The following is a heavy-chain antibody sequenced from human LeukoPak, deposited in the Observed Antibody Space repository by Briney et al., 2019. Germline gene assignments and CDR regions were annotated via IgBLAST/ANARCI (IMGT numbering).Heavy chain of an antibody. V-gene: IGHV1-69*01. D-gene: IGHD5-18*01. CDR2: IIPIFGTA. J-gene: IGHJ4*02. CDR3: ARSTAMASFDY. Sequence: GASVKVSCKASGGTFSSYAISWVRQAPGQGLEWMGGIIPIFGTANHAQKFQGRVTITADESTSTAYMELSSLRSEDTAVYYCARSTAMASFDYWGQGTLVTVSS. CDR1: GGTFSSYA.